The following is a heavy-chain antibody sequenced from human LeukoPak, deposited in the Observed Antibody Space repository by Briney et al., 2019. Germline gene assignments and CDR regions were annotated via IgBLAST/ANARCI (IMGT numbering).Heavy chain of an antibody. J-gene: IGHJ4*02. Sequence: GASVKVSCKTSGYTFTSYSIVWVRQAPGQGLEWMGWITTYNGNTNYAQRIQDRVTMTTDTSTSTAYMELRSLRSDDTAVYYCARTYIADSGGYSAFDYWGQGTLVTVSS. D-gene: IGHD1-26*01. CDR1: GYTFTSYS. CDR3: ARTYIADSGGYSAFDY. CDR2: ITTYNGNT. V-gene: IGHV1-18*01.